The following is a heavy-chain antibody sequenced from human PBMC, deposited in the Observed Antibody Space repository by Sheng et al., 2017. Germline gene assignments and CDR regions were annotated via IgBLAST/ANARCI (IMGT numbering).Heavy chain of an antibody. CDR1: GFSFKDYE. D-gene: IGHD3-10*01. CDR3: ARGRWLHSRSCYFDS. V-gene: IGHV3-48*03. CDR2: ITTSGSMI. Sequence: EAQLEESGGRLVQPGGSLRLSCVASGFSFKDYEMNWVRQAPGKGLEWLSYITTSGSMIKYADSVQGRFTISRDDAKNTLNLQMTGLRVDDTGVYYCARGRWLHSRSCYFDSWGQGTLVTVSS. J-gene: IGHJ4*02.